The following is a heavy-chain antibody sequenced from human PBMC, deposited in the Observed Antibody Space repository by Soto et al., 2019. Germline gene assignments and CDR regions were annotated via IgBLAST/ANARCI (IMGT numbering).Heavy chain of an antibody. V-gene: IGHV1-3*01. Sequence: QVQLVQSGAEVKKPGASVKVSCKASGYTFASYAMHWVRQAPGQRLEWMGWINAGNGNTKYSQKFQGRVTLTRDTSASTADMELSSLRSEDTAVYYCARGPYSGSYPVDDYWGQGTLVTVSS. CDR3: ARGPYSGSYPVDDY. J-gene: IGHJ4*02. CDR1: GYTFASYA. CDR2: INAGNGNT. D-gene: IGHD1-26*01.